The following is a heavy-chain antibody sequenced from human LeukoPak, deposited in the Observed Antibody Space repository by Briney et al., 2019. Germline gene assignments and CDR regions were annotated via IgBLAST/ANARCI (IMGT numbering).Heavy chain of an antibody. Sequence: PSETLSLTCTVSGGSISSYYWSWIRQPAGKGLEYIGRIYPSGGSNYNPSLKSRVTISVDTSKNQFSLKLSSVTAADTAVYYCARGIEIIAAAGSGFDYWGQGTLVTVSS. CDR3: ARGIEIIAAAGSGFDY. D-gene: IGHD6-13*01. J-gene: IGHJ4*02. CDR2: IYPSGGS. V-gene: IGHV4-4*07. CDR1: GGSISSYY.